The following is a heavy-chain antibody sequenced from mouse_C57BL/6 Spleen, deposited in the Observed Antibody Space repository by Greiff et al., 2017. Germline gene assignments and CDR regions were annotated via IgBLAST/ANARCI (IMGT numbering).Heavy chain of an antibody. D-gene: IGHD1-1*01. CDR3: ASNYYGSSFYFDY. J-gene: IGHJ2*01. CDR1: GFTFSSYA. Sequence: EVKLMESGGGLVKPGGSLKLSCAASGFTFSSYAMSWVRQTPEKRLEWVATISDGGSYTYYPDNVKGRFTISRDNAKNNLYLQMSHLKSEDTAMYYCASNYYGSSFYFDYWGQGTTLTASS. CDR2: ISDGGSYT. V-gene: IGHV5-4*03.